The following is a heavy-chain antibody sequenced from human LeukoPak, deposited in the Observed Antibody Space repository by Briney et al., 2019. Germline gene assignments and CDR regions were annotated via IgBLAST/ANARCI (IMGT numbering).Heavy chain of an antibody. Sequence: PGGSLRLSCAASGFTFSSYAMSWVRQAPGKGLEWVSAISGSGGSTYYADSVKGRFTISRDNSKNTLYLQMNSLRAEDTAVYYCAKARVRHCSSTSCSVNYYYYGMDVWGQGTTVTVSS. CDR1: GFTFSSYA. CDR3: AKARVRHCSSTSCSVNYYYYGMDV. CDR2: ISGSGGST. V-gene: IGHV3-23*01. J-gene: IGHJ6*02. D-gene: IGHD2-2*01.